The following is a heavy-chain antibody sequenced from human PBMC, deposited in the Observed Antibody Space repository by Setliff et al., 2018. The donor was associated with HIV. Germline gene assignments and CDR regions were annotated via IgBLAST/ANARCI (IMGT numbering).Heavy chain of an antibody. V-gene: IGHV4-39*01. CDR2: IYYSGST. D-gene: IGHD6-13*01. CDR1: GGSISSSSYY. Sequence: PSETLSLTCTVSGGSISSSSYYWGWIRQPPGKGLEWIGSIYYSGSTYYNPSLKSRVTISVDTSKNHVSLRLSSVTAADTGVYYCARHRDPPGTSWIYYYYYMDLWGAGTTVTVSS. CDR3: ARHRDPPGTSWIYYYYYMDL. J-gene: IGHJ6*03.